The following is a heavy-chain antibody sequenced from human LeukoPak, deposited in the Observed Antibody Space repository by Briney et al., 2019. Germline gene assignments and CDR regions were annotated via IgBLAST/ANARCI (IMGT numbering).Heavy chain of an antibody. CDR1: GFTFSTYG. V-gene: IGHV3-30*02. CDR2: IYPDGTNK. J-gene: IGHJ5*02. CDR3: AKDWSGNYNWFDP. D-gene: IGHD3-3*01. Sequence: SGGSLRLSCAASGFTFSTYGMHWVRQAPGKGLEWVACIYPDGTNKGYADSVKGRFIISRDNSKNTLYLQMNSLRAEDTAVYYCAKDWSGNYNWFDPWGQGTLVTVSS.